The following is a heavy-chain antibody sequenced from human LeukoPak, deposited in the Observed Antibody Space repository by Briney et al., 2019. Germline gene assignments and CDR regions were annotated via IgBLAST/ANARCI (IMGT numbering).Heavy chain of an antibody. V-gene: IGHV1-69*06. J-gene: IGHJ5*02. Sequence: SVKVSCKASGGTFSSYAISWVRQAPGQGLEWMGGIIPIFGTANYAQKFQGKVTITADKSTSTAYMELSSLRSEDTAVYYCARTYCGGDCYSSRGWFDPWGQGTLVTVSS. CDR2: IIPIFGTA. CDR3: ARTYCGGDCYSSRGWFDP. CDR1: GGTFSSYA. D-gene: IGHD2-21*02.